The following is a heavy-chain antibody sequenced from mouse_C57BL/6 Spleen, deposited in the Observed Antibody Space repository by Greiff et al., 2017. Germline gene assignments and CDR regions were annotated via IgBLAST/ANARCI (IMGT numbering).Heavy chain of an antibody. V-gene: IGHV1-62-2*01. CDR2: FYPGSGSI. Sequence: VQVVESGAELVKPGASVKLSCKASGYTFTEYTIHWVKQRSGQGLEWIGWFYPGSGSIKYNEKFKDKATLTADKSSSTVYMELSRLTSEDSAVYFCAKGSYDGYCDYWGQGTTLTVSS. D-gene: IGHD2-3*01. CDR3: AKGSYDGYCDY. CDR1: GYTFTEYT. J-gene: IGHJ2*01.